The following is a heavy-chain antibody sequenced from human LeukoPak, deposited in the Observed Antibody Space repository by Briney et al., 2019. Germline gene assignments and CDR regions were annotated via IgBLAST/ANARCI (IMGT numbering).Heavy chain of an antibody. CDR2: IIPIFGTA. CDR1: GGTFSSYA. J-gene: IGHJ4*02. V-gene: IGHV1-69*05. D-gene: IGHD6-25*01. Sequence: SVKVSCKASGGTFSSYAISWVRQAPGQGLEWMGRIIPIFGTANYAQKFQGRVTITTDESTSTAYMELSSLRSEDTAVYYCAREIRSLSYGSGFFDYWGQGTLVTVSS. CDR3: AREIRSLSYGSGFFDY.